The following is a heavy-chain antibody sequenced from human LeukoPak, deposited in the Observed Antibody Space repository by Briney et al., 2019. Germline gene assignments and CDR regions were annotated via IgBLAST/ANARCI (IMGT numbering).Heavy chain of an antibody. Sequence: PGGSLRLSCAASGFTFSSYAMSWVRQAPGKGLEWVSAISGSGGSTYYADSVKGRFTISRDNSKNTLYLQMNSLRAEDTAVYYCAKDFFGFGELLPHDYWGQETLVTVSS. V-gene: IGHV3-23*01. D-gene: IGHD3-10*01. CDR3: AKDFFGFGELLPHDY. CDR2: ISGSGGST. J-gene: IGHJ4*02. CDR1: GFTFSSYA.